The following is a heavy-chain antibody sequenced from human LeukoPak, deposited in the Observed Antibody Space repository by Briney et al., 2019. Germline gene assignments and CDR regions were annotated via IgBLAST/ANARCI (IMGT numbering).Heavy chain of an antibody. CDR3: ARDLGRSSSWYKGDY. CDR1: GYTFTGYY. J-gene: IGHJ4*02. D-gene: IGHD6-13*01. Sequence: ASVKVSCKASGYTFTGYYMHWVRQAPGQGLEWMGWINPNSGGTNYAQKFQGRVTMTRDTSISTAYMELRSLRSDDTAVYYCARDLGRSSSWYKGDYWGQGTLVTVSS. CDR2: INPNSGGT. V-gene: IGHV1-2*02.